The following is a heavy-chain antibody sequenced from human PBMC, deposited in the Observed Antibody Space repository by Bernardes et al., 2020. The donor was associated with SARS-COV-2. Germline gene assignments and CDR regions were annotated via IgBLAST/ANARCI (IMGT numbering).Heavy chain of an antibody. CDR2: VYYRGST. CDR3: ARVAYYGSGSYYRLLSFAH. V-gene: IGHV4-59*01. Sequence: SETLSLTCTVSGVSISGYYWNWIRQPPGKGLEWIGYVYYRGSTNYNPSLKSRVTISVDTSKNQFSLRLSSVTAADTAVYYCARVAYYGSGSYYRLLSFAHWGQGILVTVSS. CDR1: GVSISGYY. J-gene: IGHJ4*02. D-gene: IGHD3-10*01.